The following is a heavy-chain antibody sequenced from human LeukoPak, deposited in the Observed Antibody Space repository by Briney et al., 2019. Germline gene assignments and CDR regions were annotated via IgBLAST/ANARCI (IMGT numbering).Heavy chain of an antibody. Sequence: SWIRQPPGKGLEWMGRIDPSDSYTNYSPSFQGHVTISADKSISTAYLQWSSLKASDTAMYYCASLSSGYYDFDYWGQGTLVTVSS. J-gene: IGHJ4*02. V-gene: IGHV5-10-1*01. CDR3: ASLSSGYYDFDY. D-gene: IGHD3-22*01. CDR2: IDPSDSYT.